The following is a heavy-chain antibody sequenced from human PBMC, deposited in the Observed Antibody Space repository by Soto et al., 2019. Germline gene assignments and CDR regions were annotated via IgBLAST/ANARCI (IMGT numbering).Heavy chain of an antibody. CDR1: GYTFTSYD. D-gene: IGHD1-26*01. Sequence: QVQLVQSGAEVKKPGASVKVSCKASGYTFTSYDINWVRQATGQGLEWMGWMNPNSGNTGYAQKFQGRVTMTRSTSISTAYMELSNLRSEDTAVYYCARGHIVGATSRSGYWGQGTLVTVSS. J-gene: IGHJ4*02. V-gene: IGHV1-8*01. CDR3: ARGHIVGATSRSGY. CDR2: MNPNSGNT.